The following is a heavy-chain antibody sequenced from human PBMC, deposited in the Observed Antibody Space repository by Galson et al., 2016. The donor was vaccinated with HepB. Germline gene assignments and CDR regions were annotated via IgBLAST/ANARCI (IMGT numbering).Heavy chain of an antibody. CDR2: ISGGGGST. Sequence: SLRLSCAASGFTFRTYTMSWVRQAPGKGLEWVSGISGGGGSTYYADSAKGRLTISRDNPKNMVYLQIHSLRVEDTAVYFCAKDRYCGGGACSWSYFDLWGPGIQVTVSS. D-gene: IGHD2-15*01. CDR3: AKDRYCGGGACSWSYFDL. V-gene: IGHV3-23*01. J-gene: IGHJ4*02. CDR1: GFTFRTYT.